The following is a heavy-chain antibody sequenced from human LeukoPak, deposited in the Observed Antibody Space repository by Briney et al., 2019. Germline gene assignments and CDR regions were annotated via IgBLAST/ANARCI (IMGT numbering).Heavy chain of an antibody. J-gene: IGHJ4*02. Sequence: PGGSLRLSCAASGFTFRSYAMHWVRQAPGQGLEWVAVISYDGSNKYYPAPVKGRITISRDNSKNTLYLQMNSLRAKDTAVYYCARGRWYDYGDHGSFGYWGQGTLVTVSS. CDR1: GFTFRSYA. CDR2: ISYDGSNK. V-gene: IGHV3-30*04. D-gene: IGHD4-17*01. CDR3: ARGRWYDYGDHGSFGY.